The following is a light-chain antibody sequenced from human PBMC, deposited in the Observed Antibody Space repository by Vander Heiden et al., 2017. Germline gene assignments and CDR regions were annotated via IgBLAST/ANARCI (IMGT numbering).Light chain of an antibody. Sequence: DIQLTQSPATLSASVGDRVTMTCRASQSVDDWLAWFQQKPGKAPKVVISKASNLESGVPSRFSGSGSGTEFTLTITSLQPDDVATYYCQQYNRSPWMFGQGTKVDI. V-gene: IGKV1-5*03. CDR1: QSVDDW. CDR2: KAS. CDR3: QQYNRSPWM. J-gene: IGKJ1*01.